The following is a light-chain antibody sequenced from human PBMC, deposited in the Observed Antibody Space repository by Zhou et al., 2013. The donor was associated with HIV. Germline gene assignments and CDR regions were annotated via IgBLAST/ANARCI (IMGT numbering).Light chain of an antibody. J-gene: IGKJ1*01. CDR1: QSVGSN. CDR3: QQYNNWPPKWT. Sequence: EIVMTQSPATLSVSPGEGATLSCRASQSVGSNLVWYQQKPGQAPRLLIFGASTRATGIPARFSGSGSGTEFTLTISSMQSEDFAVYYCQQYNNWPPKWTFAKGPRWKSN. V-gene: IGKV3-15*01. CDR2: GAS.